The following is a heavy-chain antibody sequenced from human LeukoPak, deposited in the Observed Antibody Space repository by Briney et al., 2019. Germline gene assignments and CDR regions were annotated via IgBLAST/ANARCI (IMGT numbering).Heavy chain of an antibody. D-gene: IGHD3-16*02. CDR1: GYTFTGYY. CDR2: INPNSGGT. CDR3: ARGHVWGSHRYLNWFDP. J-gene: IGHJ5*02. Sequence: ASVKVSCKASGYTFTGYYMHWVRQAPGQGLEWMGWINPNSGGTNYAQKFQGRVTMTRDTSISTAYMELSSLRSEDTAVYYCARGHVWGSHRYLNWFDPWGQGTLVTVSS. V-gene: IGHV1-2*02.